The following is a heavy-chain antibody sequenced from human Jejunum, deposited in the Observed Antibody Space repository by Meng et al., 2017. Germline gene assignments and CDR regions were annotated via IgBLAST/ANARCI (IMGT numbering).Heavy chain of an antibody. V-gene: IGHV3-23*01. CDR2: LSASGRTP. D-gene: IGHD2/OR15-2a*01. CDR1: EFTFNNFA. CDR3: AKEISVIPTAFDH. J-gene: IGHJ4*02. Sequence: EVTLLESGGGRVQPGGSLTLSCVGSEFTFNNFAMTWVRQTPGKGLEWVASLSASGRTPEYADSVKGRFTVSRDNSKNALFLHMTNLRVADTALYSCAKEISVIPTAFDHWGQGTLVTVSS.